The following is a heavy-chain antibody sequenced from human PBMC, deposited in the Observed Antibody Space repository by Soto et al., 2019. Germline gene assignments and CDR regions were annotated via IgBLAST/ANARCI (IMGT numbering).Heavy chain of an antibody. J-gene: IGHJ5*02. V-gene: IGHV4-59*02. CDR1: GASVSSYY. CDR2: IYYTGRT. Sequence: QVQLQESGPGLVKPSETLSLTCTVSGASVSSYYWTWIRQPPGKELEWIGYIYYTGRTHCNPSLKSRVTMSVDTSKKQFSLRLSSVTAADTAVYYCAKDLTIGGFFDPWGQGTLVTVSS. D-gene: IGHD3-9*01. CDR3: AKDLTIGGFFDP.